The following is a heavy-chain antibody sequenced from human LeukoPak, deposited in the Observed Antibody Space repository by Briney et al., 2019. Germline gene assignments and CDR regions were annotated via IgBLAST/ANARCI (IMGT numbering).Heavy chain of an antibody. CDR2: ISAYNGNT. V-gene: IGHV1-18*01. J-gene: IGHJ4*02. Sequence: ASVKVSCKASGYTFTSYGISWVRQAPGQGLEWMGWISAYNGNTNYAQKLQGRVTMTTDTSTSTAYMELRSLRSDGTAVYYCARDHRAMVRGVIDGGYYFDYWGQGTLVTVSS. CDR3: ARDHRAMVRGVIDGGYYFDY. D-gene: IGHD3-10*01. CDR1: GYTFTSYG.